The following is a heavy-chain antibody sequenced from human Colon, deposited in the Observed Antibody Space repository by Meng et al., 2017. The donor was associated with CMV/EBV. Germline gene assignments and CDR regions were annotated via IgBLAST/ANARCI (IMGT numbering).Heavy chain of an antibody. V-gene: IGHV1-2*02. Sequence: ASVKVSCKASGDIFTGYYMHWVRQAPGQGLEWMGWINPNSGGTNYAQKFQGRVTMTSDTSISTAYMELSRLRSDDTAVYYCARGFARSAAILRPTGFDYWGQGTLVTVSS. CDR2: INPNSGGT. CDR3: ARGFARSAAILRPTGFDY. CDR1: GDIFTGYY. D-gene: IGHD2-2*02. J-gene: IGHJ4*02.